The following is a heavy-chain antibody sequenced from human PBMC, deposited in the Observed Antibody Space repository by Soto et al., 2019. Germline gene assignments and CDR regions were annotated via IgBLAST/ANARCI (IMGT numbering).Heavy chain of an antibody. CDR3: ARESAHYLNWFDP. CDR2: ISSSSSTI. CDR1: GFTFSSYS. J-gene: IGHJ5*02. Sequence: GGSLRLSSAASGFTFSSYSMNWVRQAPGKGLEWVSYISSSSSTIYYADSVKGRFTISRDNAKNSLYLQMNSLRDEDTAVYYCARESAHYLNWFDPWGQGTLVTVSS. D-gene: IGHD1-26*01. V-gene: IGHV3-48*02.